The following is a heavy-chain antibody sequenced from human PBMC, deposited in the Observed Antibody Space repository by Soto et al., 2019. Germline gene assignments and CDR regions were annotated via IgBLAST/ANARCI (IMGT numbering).Heavy chain of an antibody. Sequence: PGGSLRLSCAAYGFTFSSYAMSWVRQAPGKGLEWVSAISGSGGSTYYADSVKGRFTISRDNSKNTLYLQMNSLRAEDTAVYYCAKGGARYFDYMRFDYWGQGTLVTVSS. CDR3: AKGGARYFDYMRFDY. CDR2: ISGSGGST. CDR1: GFTFSSYA. J-gene: IGHJ4*02. D-gene: IGHD3-9*01. V-gene: IGHV3-23*01.